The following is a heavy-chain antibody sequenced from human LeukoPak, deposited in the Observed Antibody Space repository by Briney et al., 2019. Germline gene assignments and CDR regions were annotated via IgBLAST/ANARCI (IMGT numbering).Heavy chain of an antibody. CDR2: IYYSGST. CDR3: ARGLRGSYGDYLRFDY. V-gene: IGHV4-31*03. Sequence: SQTRSLTCTVSGGSISSGGYYWSWIRQHPGKGLEWIGYIYYSGSTYYNPSLKSRVTISVDTSKNQFSLKLSSVTAADTAVYYCARGLRGSYGDYLRFDYWGQGTLVTVSS. D-gene: IGHD4-17*01. J-gene: IGHJ4*02. CDR1: GGSISSGGYY.